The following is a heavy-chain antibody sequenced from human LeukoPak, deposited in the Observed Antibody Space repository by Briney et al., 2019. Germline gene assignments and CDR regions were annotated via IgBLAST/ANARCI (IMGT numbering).Heavy chain of an antibody. Sequence: SETLSLTCSVFDGSISNYYWSWIRQPPGKGLEWVGYAYYSGSTTYNPSLESRVTISVDTSKNQFSLKLTAVTAADTAVYYCARNSAVATSRSWFDPWGQGTLVTVSS. V-gene: IGHV4-59*08. CDR3: ARNSAVATSRSWFDP. D-gene: IGHD6-19*01. J-gene: IGHJ5*02. CDR1: DGSISNYY. CDR2: AYYSGST.